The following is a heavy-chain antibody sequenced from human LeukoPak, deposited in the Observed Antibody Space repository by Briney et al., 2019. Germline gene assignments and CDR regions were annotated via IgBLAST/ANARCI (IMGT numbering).Heavy chain of an antibody. CDR1: GFTFSSYS. CDR3: ARDMVRGVLSPNWFDP. CDR2: ISSSSSYI. Sequence: GGSLRLSCAASGFTFSSYSMNWVRQAPGKGLEWVSSISSSSSYIYYESSVKGRFTISRDNAKHSLYLQLNSLRAEDTAVYYCARDMVRGVLSPNWFDPWGQGTLVTVSS. J-gene: IGHJ5*02. V-gene: IGHV3-21*01. D-gene: IGHD3-10*01.